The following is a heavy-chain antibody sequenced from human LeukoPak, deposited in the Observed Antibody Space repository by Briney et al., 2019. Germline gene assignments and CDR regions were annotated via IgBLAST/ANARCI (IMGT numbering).Heavy chain of an antibody. CDR2: IDPNTGDS. J-gene: IGHJ4*02. D-gene: IGHD2-2*01. CDR3: ARIRYCGGISCYYIDY. CDR1: EYTFTGYY. V-gene: IGHV1-2*02. Sequence: ASVKVSCKASEYTFTGYYIHWVRQAPGQGLEWMGWIDPNTGDSNYVQKFQGRVTMTRDTSISTAYMELGRLRSDDTAFYYCARIRYCGGISCYYIDYWGQGTLVTVSA.